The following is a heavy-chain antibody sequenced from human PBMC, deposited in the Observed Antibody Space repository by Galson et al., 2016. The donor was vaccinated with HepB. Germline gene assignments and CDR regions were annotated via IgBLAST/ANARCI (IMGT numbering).Heavy chain of an antibody. V-gene: IGHV3-30*04. D-gene: IGHD3-22*01. CDR1: GFTFSTYA. CDR2: ISFDGSNK. J-gene: IGHJ4*02. Sequence: SLRLSCAASGFTFSTYAMHWVRQAPGKGLEWVALISFDGSNKYYADPVKGRFTISRDNSKNTLYLQMNSLRAEETAVYYCAREDSSGYYYFDYWGQGTLVTVSS. CDR3: AREDSSGYYYFDY.